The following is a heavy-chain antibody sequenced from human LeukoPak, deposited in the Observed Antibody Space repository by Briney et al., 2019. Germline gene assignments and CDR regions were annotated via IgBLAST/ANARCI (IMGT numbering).Heavy chain of an antibody. Sequence: PSETLSLTCTVSGGSISSSSYYWSWIRQPPGKGLEWIGYIYYSGSTNYNPSLKSRVTISVDTSKNQFSLKLSSVTAADTAVYYCARALTSGIFGRKYYFDYWGQGTLVTVSS. CDR1: GGSISSSSYY. D-gene: IGHD3-3*01. CDR3: ARALTSGIFGRKYYFDY. CDR2: IYYSGST. J-gene: IGHJ4*02. V-gene: IGHV4-61*01.